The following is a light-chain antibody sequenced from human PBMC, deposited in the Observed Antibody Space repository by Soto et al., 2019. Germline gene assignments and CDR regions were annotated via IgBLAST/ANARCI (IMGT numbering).Light chain of an antibody. CDR2: AAS. CDR1: QSISSY. J-gene: IGKJ4*01. V-gene: IGKV1-39*01. Sequence: DIQMTQSPSSLSASVGDRVTITCRASQSISSYLNWYQQKPGKAPKLLIYAASSLQSGVPSRFSGSGSGTDFTLTISSLHPEDFATYYWEQSYRPLTCGGGTKVEIK. CDR3: EQSYRPLT.